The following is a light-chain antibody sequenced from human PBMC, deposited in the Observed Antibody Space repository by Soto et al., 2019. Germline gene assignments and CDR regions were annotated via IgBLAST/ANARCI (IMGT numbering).Light chain of an antibody. CDR1: QSVSSY. J-gene: IGKJ5*01. CDR3: KKRSNFPFT. V-gene: IGKV3-11*01. Sequence: EHFFTPASATLCLFHSEKPTLSCRASQSVSSYLAWYQQKPGQAPGLLIYDAYNRATVIPARFSGSAFGTDFTLPISSLEPEDFAVYDCKKRSNFPFTCGPGTRLEI. CDR2: DAY.